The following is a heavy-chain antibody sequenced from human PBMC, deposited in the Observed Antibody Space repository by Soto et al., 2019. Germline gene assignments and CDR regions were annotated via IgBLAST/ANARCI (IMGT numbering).Heavy chain of an antibody. J-gene: IGHJ4*02. CDR1: GYTFTGYY. CDR3: ARDMEKGGGSAGFDY. V-gene: IGHV1-2*02. D-gene: IGHD2-15*01. Sequence: ASVKVSCKASGYTFTGYYIHWVRQAPGQGLEWMGWINPNSGGTKYPQKFQGRVTMTRDTSIRTVYMSLTGLKSDDTAVYFCARDMEKGGGSAGFDYWGQGTPVPVS. CDR2: INPNSGGT.